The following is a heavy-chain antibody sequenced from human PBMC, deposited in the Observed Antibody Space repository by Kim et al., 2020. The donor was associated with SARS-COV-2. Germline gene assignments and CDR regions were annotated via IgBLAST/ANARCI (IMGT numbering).Heavy chain of an antibody. V-gene: IGHV3-23*01. CDR3: VKGLYNVDV. J-gene: IGHJ6*02. D-gene: IGHD1-1*01. CDR2: GGN. Sequence: GGNSYADAVKGRFTISRDNSKNPLYLQMNSLRAEDTAVYYCVKGLYNVDVWGQGTTVTVSS.